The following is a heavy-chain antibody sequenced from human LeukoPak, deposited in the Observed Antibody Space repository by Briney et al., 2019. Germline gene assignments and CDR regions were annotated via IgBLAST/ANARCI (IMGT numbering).Heavy chain of an antibody. J-gene: IGHJ4*02. CDR2: IYTSGST. D-gene: IGHD6-13*01. V-gene: IGHV4-4*07. Sequence: PSETLSLTCTVSGGSISSYYWSWVRQPGGKGLEWIGRIYTSGSTNYNPSLKSRVTMSVDTSKNQFSLKLSSVTAADTAVYYCARTPAGYSSSWYDYWGQGTLVTVSS. CDR1: GGSISSYY. CDR3: ARTPAGYSSSWYDY.